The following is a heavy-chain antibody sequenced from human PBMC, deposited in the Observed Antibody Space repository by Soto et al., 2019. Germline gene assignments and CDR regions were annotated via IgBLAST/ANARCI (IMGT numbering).Heavy chain of an antibody. CDR1: GGSISSYY. CDR3: ARGDYDFWSGYRNWFDP. CDR2: IYYSGST. D-gene: IGHD3-3*01. J-gene: IGHJ5*02. V-gene: IGHV4-59*01. Sequence: SLTCTVSGGSISSYYWSWIRQPPGKGLEWIGYIYYSGSTNYNPSLKSRVTISVDTSKNQFSLKLSSVTAADTAVYYCARGDYDFWSGYRNWFDPWGQGTLVTVSS.